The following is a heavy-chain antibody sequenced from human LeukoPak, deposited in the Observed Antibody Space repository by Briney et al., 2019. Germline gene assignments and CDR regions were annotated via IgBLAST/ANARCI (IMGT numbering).Heavy chain of an antibody. Sequence: SETLSLTCTVSGGSISSSSYYWGWIRQPPGKGLEWIGSIYYSGSTYYNPSLKSRVTISVDTSKNQFSLKLSSVTAADTAVYYCARQIYCGGDCYPTDEPYPYYFDYWGQGTLVTVSS. CDR3: ARQIYCGGDCYPTDEPYPYYFDY. CDR1: GGSISSSSYY. J-gene: IGHJ4*02. D-gene: IGHD2-21*02. V-gene: IGHV4-39*01. CDR2: IYYSGST.